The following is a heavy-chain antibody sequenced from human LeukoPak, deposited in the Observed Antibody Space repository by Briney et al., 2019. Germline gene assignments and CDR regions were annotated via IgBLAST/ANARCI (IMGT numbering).Heavy chain of an antibody. CDR3: VRDRSPGAATAGDSFDY. CDR2: ISWNSDKT. CDR1: GFTCDDYA. V-gene: IGHV3-20*04. D-gene: IGHD1-26*01. J-gene: IGHJ4*02. Sequence: PGGSLRLSCTASGFTCDDYALSWVRQVPGKGLEWVSGISWNSDKTVYADSVEGRFTISRDNDKNSLYLQMDSLRAEDTALYFRVRDRSPGAATAGDSFDYWGQGILVPVSS.